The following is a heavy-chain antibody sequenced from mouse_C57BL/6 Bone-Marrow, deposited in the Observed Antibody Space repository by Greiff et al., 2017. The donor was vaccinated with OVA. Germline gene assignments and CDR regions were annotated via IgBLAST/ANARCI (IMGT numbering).Heavy chain of an antibody. Sequence: EVMLVESEGGLVQPGSSMKLSCTASGFTFSDYYMAWVRQVPEKGLEWVANINYDGSSTYYLDSLKSRFIISRDNAKNILYLQMSSLQSEDTATYYCARDPDYYGSSPYWYFDVWGTGTTVTVSS. CDR1: GFTFSDYY. V-gene: IGHV5-16*01. CDR2: INYDGSST. D-gene: IGHD1-1*01. CDR3: ARDPDYYGSSPYWYFDV. J-gene: IGHJ1*03.